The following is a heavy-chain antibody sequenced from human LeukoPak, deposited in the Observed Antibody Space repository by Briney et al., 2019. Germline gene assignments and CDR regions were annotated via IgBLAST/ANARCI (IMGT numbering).Heavy chain of an antibody. J-gene: IGHJ4*02. CDR1: GFTFDDHA. D-gene: IGHD3-3*01. Sequence: TGGSLRLSCAASGFTFDDHAMHWVRQAPGKGLEWVSGISWNRGSIGYADSVKGRFTISRDNAKNSLYLQMNSLRAEDTALYYCAKDMGGWSGYSALDYWGQGTLVTVSS. CDR2: ISWNRGSI. V-gene: IGHV3-9*01. CDR3: AKDMGGWSGYSALDY.